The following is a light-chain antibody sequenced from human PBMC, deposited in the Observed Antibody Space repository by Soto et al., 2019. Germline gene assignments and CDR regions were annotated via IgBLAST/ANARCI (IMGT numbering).Light chain of an antibody. CDR3: YSYAGSNNFV. J-gene: IGLJ1*01. CDR1: YSDVGGYSY. V-gene: IGLV2-8*01. Sequence: QSVLTQPPSASGSPGQSVTISCTGTYSDVGGYSYVSWYQQHPGKAPKLMIYEVNKRPSGVPDRFSGSKSGNTASLTVSGLQAEDEADYYCYSYAGSNNFVFGTGTKLTVL. CDR2: EVN.